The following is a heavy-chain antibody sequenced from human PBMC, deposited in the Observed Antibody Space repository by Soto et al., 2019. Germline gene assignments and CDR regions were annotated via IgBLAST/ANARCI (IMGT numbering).Heavy chain of an antibody. Sequence: SGPTLVNPTQTLTLTCTFSGFSLSTSGVGVGWIRQPPGKALEWLALIYWNDDKRYSPSLKSRLTITKDTSKNQVVLTMTNMDTVDTATYYCAHRQLWLSRYYYYGMDVWGQGTTVTVSS. CDR3: AHRQLWLSRYYYYGMDV. CDR1: GFSLSTSGVG. J-gene: IGHJ6*02. CDR2: IYWNDDK. V-gene: IGHV2-5*01. D-gene: IGHD5-18*01.